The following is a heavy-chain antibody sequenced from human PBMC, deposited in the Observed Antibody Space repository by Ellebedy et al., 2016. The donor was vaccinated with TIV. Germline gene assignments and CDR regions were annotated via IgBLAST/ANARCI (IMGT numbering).Heavy chain of an antibody. CDR3: ARTDPWQPIDD. J-gene: IGHJ4*02. Sequence: MPSETLSLTCDVSGGFVNSSRHYWASIRQPPGKGLEYIGSVYYSGSPYYNPSFKSRVTLSADTSKNQFSLNLRTVTAADTAVYYCARTDPWQPIDDWGQGILVSVSS. D-gene: IGHD2-21*02. CDR1: GGFVNSSRHY. CDR2: VYYSGSP. V-gene: IGHV4-39*01.